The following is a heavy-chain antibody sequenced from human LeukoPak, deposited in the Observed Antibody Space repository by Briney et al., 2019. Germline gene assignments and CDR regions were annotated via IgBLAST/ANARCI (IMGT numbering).Heavy chain of an antibody. Sequence: SETLSLTCTVSGGSISDYYWGWIRQPPGKGLEWIANTYYSGSTYYNPSLKSRVTISIDTSKNQLSLKLSSVTAADTAVYYCARDGTTVSPAVWGKGTTVTVSS. J-gene: IGHJ6*04. V-gene: IGHV4-39*07. CDR2: TYYSGST. CDR3: ARDGTTVSPAV. CDR1: GGSISDYY. D-gene: IGHD4-17*01.